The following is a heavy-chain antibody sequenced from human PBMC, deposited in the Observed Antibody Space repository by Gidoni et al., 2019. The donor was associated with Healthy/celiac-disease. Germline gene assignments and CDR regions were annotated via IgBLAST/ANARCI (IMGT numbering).Heavy chain of an antibody. CDR3: ASSQVIAAAGTLAGFDY. CDR2: INHSGST. V-gene: IGHV4-34*01. D-gene: IGHD6-13*01. Sequence: QVQLQQWGAGLLKPSETLSLTCAVYGGSFSGYYWSWIRQPPGKGLVWIGEINHSGSTNYNPSLKSRVTISVDTSKNQFSLKLSSVTAADTAVYYCASSQVIAAAGTLAGFDYWGQGTLVTVSS. J-gene: IGHJ4*02. CDR1: GGSFSGYY.